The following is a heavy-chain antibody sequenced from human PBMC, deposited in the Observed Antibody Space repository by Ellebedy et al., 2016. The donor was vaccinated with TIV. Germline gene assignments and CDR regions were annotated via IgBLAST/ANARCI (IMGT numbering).Heavy chain of an antibody. J-gene: IGHJ4*02. CDR3: ARGGWYEDY. CDR1: GGSIGNYY. Sequence: MPSETLSLTCTVSGGSIGNYYWSWFRQPPGKGLEWIGYSHSSWTSDYNPSLKSRVSISVDTSKNQFSLNLKSVTPADTAVYLCARGGWYEDYWGQGTVVTVSS. V-gene: IGHV4-59*01. D-gene: IGHD6-19*01. CDR2: SHSSWTS.